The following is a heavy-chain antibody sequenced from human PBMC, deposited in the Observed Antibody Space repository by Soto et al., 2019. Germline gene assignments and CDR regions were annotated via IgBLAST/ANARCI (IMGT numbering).Heavy chain of an antibody. CDR2: IYRDGAT. CDR3: ARHEYRDFVERFDS. V-gene: IGHV4-31*02. J-gene: IGHJ4*02. CDR1: GASIKSGDNF. Sequence: SETLSLTCSVSGASIKSGDNFWSWIRQRPGKGLEWIGYIYRDGATYYNPSLKSRVSLSVDTSKNEFSLRVTSVTAADTAIYYCARHEYRDFVERFDSWGGGTLVT. D-gene: IGHD2-21*02.